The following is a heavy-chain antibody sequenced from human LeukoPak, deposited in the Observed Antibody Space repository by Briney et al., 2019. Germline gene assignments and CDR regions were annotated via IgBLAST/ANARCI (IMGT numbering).Heavy chain of an antibody. Sequence: ASVKVSCKASGGTFSSYAISWVRQAPGQGLEWMGWINAGNGNTKLSHEFQGRVTITRDTSASTAYMELNGLRSEDMAVYYCAREGAYIGGSYPFDYWGQGTLVTVSS. V-gene: IGHV1-3*03. J-gene: IGHJ4*02. D-gene: IGHD1-26*01. CDR1: GGTFSSYA. CDR3: AREGAYIGGSYPFDY. CDR2: INAGNGNT.